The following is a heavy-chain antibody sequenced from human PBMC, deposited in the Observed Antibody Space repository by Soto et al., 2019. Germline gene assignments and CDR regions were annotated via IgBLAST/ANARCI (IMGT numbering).Heavy chain of an antibody. J-gene: IGHJ4*02. CDR3: AKVVVAATRHTDFDS. CDR1: GGSINSNNYY. CDR2: IYYDGST. D-gene: IGHD2-15*01. V-gene: IGHV4-39*01. Sequence: SETLSLTCTVSGGSINSNNYYWAWIRQPPGKGLAWIASIYYDGSTYYNPSLKSRVTISIDTSKNRFSLRLRSVTAADTAIYYCAKVVVAATRHTDFDSWGQGTLVTVSS.